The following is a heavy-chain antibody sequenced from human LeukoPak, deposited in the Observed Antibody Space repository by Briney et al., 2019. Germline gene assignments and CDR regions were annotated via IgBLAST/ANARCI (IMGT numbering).Heavy chain of an antibody. J-gene: IGHJ2*01. CDR2: MNPNSGNT. D-gene: IGHD5-18*01. CDR1: GYTFTSSD. CDR3: ARDINGYTYGLSYWYFDL. V-gene: IGHV1-8*01. Sequence: GASVKVSCKASGYTFTSSDINWVRQATGQGLEWMGWMNPNSGNTGYAQKFQGRATMTRNTSISTAYMELSSLRSEDTAVYYCARDINGYTYGLSYWYFDLWGRGTLVTVSS.